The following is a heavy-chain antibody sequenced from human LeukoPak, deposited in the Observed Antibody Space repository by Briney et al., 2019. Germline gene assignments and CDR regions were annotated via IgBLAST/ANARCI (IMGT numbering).Heavy chain of an antibody. J-gene: IGHJ4*02. CDR3: VKDRSIASPNNDFFDS. CDR1: GFTSNRFY. D-gene: IGHD6-6*01. CDR2: ISSNGATT. Sequence: PGGSLRLSYSASGFTSNRFYLHWVRQAPGKGLEFLSLISSNGATTYYADSVKGRFTISRDNSKNTLYLQMSSLRADDTAVYYCVKDRSIASPNNDFFDSWGQGALVTVSS. V-gene: IGHV3-64D*06.